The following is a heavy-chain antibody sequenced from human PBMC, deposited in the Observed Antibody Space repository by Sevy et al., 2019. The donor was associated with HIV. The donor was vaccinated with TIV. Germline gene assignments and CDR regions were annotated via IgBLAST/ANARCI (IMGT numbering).Heavy chain of an antibody. Sequence: GVSLRLSCAASGFTFSSYGMHWVRQAPGKGLEWVAFIRYDGSNKYYADSVKGRFTISRDNSKNTLYLQMNSLRAEDTAVYYCAANSRNYYYYYMDVWGKGTTVTVSS. J-gene: IGHJ6*03. D-gene: IGHD6-13*01. CDR3: AANSRNYYYYYMDV. CDR2: IRYDGSNK. CDR1: GFTFSSYG. V-gene: IGHV3-30*02.